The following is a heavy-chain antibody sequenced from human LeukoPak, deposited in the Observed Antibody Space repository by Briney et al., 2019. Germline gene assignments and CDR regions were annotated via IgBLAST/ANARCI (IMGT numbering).Heavy chain of an antibody. V-gene: IGHV4-30-4*01. Sequence: PSETLSLTCTVSGGSISSGDYYWSWIRQPPGKGLEWIGYIYYSGSTYYNPSLRSRITISRDTSKNQFSLKLSSVTAADTAVYYCARQAKYYYYGMDVWGQGTTVTVSS. CDR1: GGSISSGDYY. J-gene: IGHJ6*02. CDR3: ARQAKYYYYGMDV. CDR2: IYYSGST.